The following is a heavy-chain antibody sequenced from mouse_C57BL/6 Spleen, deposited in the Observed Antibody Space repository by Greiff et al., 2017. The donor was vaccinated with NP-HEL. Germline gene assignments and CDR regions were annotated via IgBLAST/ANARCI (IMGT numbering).Heavy chain of an antibody. CDR3: ARASYCGSSYAMDY. CDR1: GYTFTSYW. J-gene: IGHJ4*01. V-gene: IGHV1-52*01. CDR2: IDPSDSET. D-gene: IGHD1-1*01. Sequence: QVQLQQPGAELVRPGSSVKLSCKASGYTFTSYWMHWVKQRPIQGLEWIGNIDPSDSETHYNQKFKDKATLTVDKSSSTAYMQLRRLTSEDSAVYYCARASYCGSSYAMDYWGQGTSVTVSS.